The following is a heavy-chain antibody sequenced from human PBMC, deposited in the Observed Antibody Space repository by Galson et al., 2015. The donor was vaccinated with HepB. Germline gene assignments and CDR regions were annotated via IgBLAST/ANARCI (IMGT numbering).Heavy chain of an antibody. CDR3: ARARSSTPCFLPYYYMDV. CDR1: GFTVSSNY. CDR2: IYSGGST. V-gene: IGHV3-53*01. D-gene: IGHD2-2*01. Sequence: SLRLSCAASGFTVSSNYMSWVRQAPGKGLEWVSVIYSGGSTYYADSVKGRFTISRDNSKNTLYLQMNSLRAEDTAVYYCARARSSTPCFLPYYYMDVWGKGTTVTVSS. J-gene: IGHJ6*03.